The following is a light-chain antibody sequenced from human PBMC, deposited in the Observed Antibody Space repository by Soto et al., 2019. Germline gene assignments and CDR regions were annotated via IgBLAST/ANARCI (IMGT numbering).Light chain of an antibody. CDR1: QSISSY. CDR3: QQLNSYPPT. CDR2: AAS. Sequence: DIQMTQSPSSLSASVGDRFTITCRASQSISSYLNWYQQKPGKAPKLLMYAASTLQSGVPSRFSGSGSGTDFTLTISSLQPEDFATYYCQQLNSYPPTFGQGTRLEIK. J-gene: IGKJ5*01. V-gene: IGKV1-39*01.